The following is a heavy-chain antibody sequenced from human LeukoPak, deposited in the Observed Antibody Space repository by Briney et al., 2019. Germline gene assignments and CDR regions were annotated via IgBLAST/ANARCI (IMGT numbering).Heavy chain of an antibody. J-gene: IGHJ6*03. CDR1: GFTFSSYG. V-gene: IGHV3-23*01. CDR2: ITATSSST. CDR3: AKVAVSSQYYYYYYMDV. D-gene: IGHD6-25*01. Sequence: GGSLRLSCAASGFTFSSYGMSWVRQPPGKGLEWVSAITATSSSTYDADSVQGRFTISRDNSKNTLYLQMNSLRAEDTAVYYCAKVAVSSQYYYYYYMDVWGKGTTVTVSS.